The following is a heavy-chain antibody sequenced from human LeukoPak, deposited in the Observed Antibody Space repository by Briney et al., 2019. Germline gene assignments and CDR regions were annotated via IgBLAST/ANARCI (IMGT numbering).Heavy chain of an antibody. CDR1: GFTFSNYA. CDR3: AKNQGQWLVPVDY. Sequence: PGGSLRLSCAASGFTFSNYAMSWVRQAPGKGLEWVSSMSGRGGSTYYADSVKGRFTISRDNSKNTLYRQMNNLRTEDTALYYCAKNQGQWLVPVDYWGQGTLVTVSS. V-gene: IGHV3-23*01. J-gene: IGHJ4*02. CDR2: MSGRGGST. D-gene: IGHD6-19*01.